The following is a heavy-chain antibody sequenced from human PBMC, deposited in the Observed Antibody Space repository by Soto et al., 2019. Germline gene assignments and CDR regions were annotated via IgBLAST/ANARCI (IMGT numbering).Heavy chain of an antibody. Sequence: GWSLRLSCAASGLSVSDHHMNWVRKAPGKGLEWVGRARNKGNSYTIEYAAALRARFTISRDDSKNSLYLQMSSLRTDDTAVYYCVGESYYRLDYWGQGALVTVSS. D-gene: IGHD3-16*01. V-gene: IGHV3-72*01. CDR2: ARNKGNSYTI. J-gene: IGHJ4*02. CDR3: VGESYYRLDY. CDR1: GLSVSDHH.